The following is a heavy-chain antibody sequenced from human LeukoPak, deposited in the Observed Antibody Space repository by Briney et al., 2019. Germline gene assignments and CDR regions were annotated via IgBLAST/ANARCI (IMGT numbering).Heavy chain of an antibody. J-gene: IGHJ4*02. CDR2: IIPIFGTA. CDR3: ARGYSSGWNY. D-gene: IGHD6-19*01. CDR1: GGTFISYA. Sequence: SVKVSCKASGGTFISYAISWVRQAPGQGLEWMGGIIPIFGTANYAQKFQGRVTITTDESTSTAYMELSSLGAEDTAVYYCARGYSSGWNYWGQGTLVSVSS. V-gene: IGHV1-69*05.